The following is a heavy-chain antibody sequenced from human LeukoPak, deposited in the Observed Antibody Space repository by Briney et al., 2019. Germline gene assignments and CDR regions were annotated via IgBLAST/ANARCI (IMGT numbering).Heavy chain of an antibody. CDR1: GFTISSYA. V-gene: IGHV3-23*01. J-gene: IGHJ3*02. D-gene: IGHD3-3*01. Sequence: QPGGSLRLSCAVSGFTISSYAMSWVRQAPGKGLEWVSAISGSGGSTYYADSVKGRFTISRDNSKNTLYLQMNSLRAEDTAVYYCAKDMFGFYDFWSGYHDAFDIWGQGTMVTVSS. CDR3: AKDMFGFYDFWSGYHDAFDI. CDR2: ISGSGGST.